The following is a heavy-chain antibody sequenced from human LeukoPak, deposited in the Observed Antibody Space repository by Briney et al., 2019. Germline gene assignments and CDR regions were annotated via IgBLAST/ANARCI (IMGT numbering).Heavy chain of an antibody. CDR3: AREGYCSSTSCSNEASDI. J-gene: IGHJ3*02. CDR1: GFTFSSYS. V-gene: IGHV3-21*01. CDR2: ISSSSSYI. Sequence: PGGSLRLSCAVSGFTFSSYSMNWVRQAPGKGLEWVSSISSSSSYIYYAGSVKGRFTISRDNAKNSLYLQMNRLRAEDTALYYCAREGYCSSTSCSNEASDIWGQGTMVTVSS. D-gene: IGHD2-2*01.